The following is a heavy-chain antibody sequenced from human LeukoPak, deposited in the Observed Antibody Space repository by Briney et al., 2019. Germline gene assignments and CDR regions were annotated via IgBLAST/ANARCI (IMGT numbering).Heavy chain of an antibody. CDR2: IYYSGST. CDR3: ATCTAMAGQIDS. D-gene: IGHD6-19*01. V-gene: IGHV4-39*01. J-gene: IGHJ4*02. Sequence: SETLSLTCTVSGGSISSSRHYWDWIRQPPGKGLEWIGSIYYSGSTYYNPSLKSRVSISVDTSKNKFSLKLSSVTDADTAVYYCATCTAMAGQIDSWGQGTLVTVSS. CDR1: GGSISSSRHY.